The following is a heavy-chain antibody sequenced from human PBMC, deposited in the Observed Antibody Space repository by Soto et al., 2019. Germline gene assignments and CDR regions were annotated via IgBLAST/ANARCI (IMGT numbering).Heavy chain of an antibody. CDR2: INPNSGGT. Sequence: QVPLVQSGAEVKKPGASVKVSCKASGYTFTGYYMHWVRQAPGQGLEWMGWINPNSGGTNYAQKFQGWVTMTRDTSISTAYMELSRLRSDDTAVYYCARETAAAGTVGIDYWGQGTLVTVSS. CDR1: GYTFTGYY. V-gene: IGHV1-2*04. J-gene: IGHJ4*02. D-gene: IGHD6-13*01. CDR3: ARETAAAGTVGIDY.